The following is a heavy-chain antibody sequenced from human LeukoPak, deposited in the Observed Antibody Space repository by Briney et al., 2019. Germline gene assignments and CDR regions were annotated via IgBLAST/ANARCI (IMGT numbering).Heavy chain of an antibody. CDR2: IYTSGST. J-gene: IGHJ3*02. V-gene: IGHV4-4*07. CDR3: ARSRCSSISCASRGAFDI. CDR1: GGSISNYY. D-gene: IGHD2-2*01. Sequence: SETLTLTCNVSGGSISNYYWSWIRQPAGKGLELIGRIYTSGSTNYNPSLKSRVTMSVDTSKNQFSLKLSSVTAADTAVYYCARSRCSSISCASRGAFDIWGQGTMVTVSS.